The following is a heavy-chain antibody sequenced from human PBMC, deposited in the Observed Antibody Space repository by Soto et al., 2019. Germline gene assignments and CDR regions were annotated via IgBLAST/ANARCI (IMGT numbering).Heavy chain of an antibody. Sequence: ASVKVSCKASGYTFTSYAMHWVRQAPGQRLEWMGWINAGNGNTKYSQKFQGSVTITRDTSASTAYMELSSLRSEDTAVYYCARDRGYDILTGYYARNDYFDYSGQGTLVTVSS. CDR3: ARDRGYDILTGYYARNDYFDY. CDR1: GYTFTSYA. V-gene: IGHV1-3*01. D-gene: IGHD3-9*01. J-gene: IGHJ4*02. CDR2: INAGNGNT.